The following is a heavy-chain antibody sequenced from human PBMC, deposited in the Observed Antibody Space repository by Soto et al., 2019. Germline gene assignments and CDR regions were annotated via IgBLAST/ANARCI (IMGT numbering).Heavy chain of an antibody. Sequence: QVQLVQSGAEVKQPGASVKVSCKASGYTFSTYTMHWVRQAPGQRFEWMGWVNAGNGDPRYSQKFQGRVTITRDTFAPTGYMELSSLTSEDTAVYYCTIALSRHDGFDMWGQVTKVTVSA. J-gene: IGHJ3*02. CDR2: VNAGNGDP. CDR1: GYTFSTYT. V-gene: IGHV1-3*01. D-gene: IGHD3-9*01. CDR3: TIALSRHDGFDM.